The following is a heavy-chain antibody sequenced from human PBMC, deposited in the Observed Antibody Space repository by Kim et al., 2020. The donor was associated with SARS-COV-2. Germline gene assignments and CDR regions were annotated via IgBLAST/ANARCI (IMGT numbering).Heavy chain of an antibody. V-gene: IGHV4-4*07. CDR1: GGSISSYY. Sequence: SETLSLTCTVSGGSISSYYWSWIRQPAGKGLEWIGRIYTSGSTNYNPSLKSRVTMSVDTSKNQFSLKLSSVTAADTAVYYCVGSSGYYTKHPRYYFDYWGQGTLVTVSS. CDR3: VGSSGYYTKHPRYYFDY. D-gene: IGHD3-22*01. J-gene: IGHJ4*02. CDR2: IYTSGST.